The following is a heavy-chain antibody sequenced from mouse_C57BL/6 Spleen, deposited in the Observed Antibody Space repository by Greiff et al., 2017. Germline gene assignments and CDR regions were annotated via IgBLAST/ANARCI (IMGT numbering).Heavy chain of an antibody. Sequence: VQLQQSGAELVRPGASVKLSCTASGFNIKDDYMHWVKQRPEQGLEWIGWIDPENGDTESASKFQGKATITADTSSNTAYLQLSSLTSEDTAVYYCTTSGFFDYWGQGTTLTVSS. CDR3: TTSGFFDY. J-gene: IGHJ2*01. V-gene: IGHV14-4*01. CDR2: IDPENGDT. D-gene: IGHD2-2*01. CDR1: GFNIKDDY.